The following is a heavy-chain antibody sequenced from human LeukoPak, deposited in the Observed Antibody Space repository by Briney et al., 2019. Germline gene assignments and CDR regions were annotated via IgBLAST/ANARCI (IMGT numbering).Heavy chain of an antibody. CDR1: GFTFSSYE. V-gene: IGHV3-21*01. CDR3: ARDVAGGYSLIAAHTRWFDP. J-gene: IGHJ5*02. D-gene: IGHD6-6*01. Sequence: GGSLRLSCAASGFTFSSYEMNWVRQAPGKGLEWVSSISSSSSYIYYADSVKGRFTISRDNAKNSLYLQMNSLRAEDTAVYYCARDVAGGYSLIAAHTRWFDPWGQGTLVTVSS. CDR2: ISSSSSYI.